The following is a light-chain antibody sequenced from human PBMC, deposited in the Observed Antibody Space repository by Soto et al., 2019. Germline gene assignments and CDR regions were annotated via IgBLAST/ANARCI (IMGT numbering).Light chain of an antibody. CDR3: QQYKRRPRT. Sequence: EIVMTRSHATLSVYPGERASLXCRASQNISSNFVWYQQTSGQAHRPLIYGSSTRAPGTPASFSGSGSATAFTRTISSLQSEDFAVNSGQQYKRRPRTFGQGTKVDIK. CDR2: GSS. V-gene: IGKV3-15*01. CDR1: QNISSN. J-gene: IGKJ1*01.